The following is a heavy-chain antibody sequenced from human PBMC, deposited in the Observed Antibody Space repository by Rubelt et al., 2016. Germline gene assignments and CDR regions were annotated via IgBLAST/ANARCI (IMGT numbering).Heavy chain of an antibody. CDR2: IRSKANNYAT. Sequence: EVQLVESGGGLVQPGGSLTLSCAASGFTFSGSAIHWVRQASGKGLEWVGRIRSKANNYATEYAASVNGRFTISRDDSKNTAYLQMNSLKTEDTAVYYCTRHLDTIDYWCQGTLVTVSS. J-gene: IGHJ4*02. D-gene: IGHD5-18*01. V-gene: IGHV3-73*01. CDR1: GFTFSGSA. CDR3: TRHLDTIDY.